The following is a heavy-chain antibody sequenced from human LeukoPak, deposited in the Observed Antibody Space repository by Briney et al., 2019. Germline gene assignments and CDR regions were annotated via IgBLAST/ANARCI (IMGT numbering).Heavy chain of an antibody. D-gene: IGHD1-26*01. CDR1: GASISSYF. CDR2: FYPSGNT. CDR3: ARDSGSINYFYGMDV. V-gene: IGHV4-4*07. Sequence: SSETLSLTCTVSGASISSYFWSWIRQPAGKGLEWIGRFYPSGNTNYSRSLESRVTMSVDTSRNQLSLEVRSVTAADTAVYYCARDSGSINYFYGMDVWGQGTTVTVSS. J-gene: IGHJ6*02.